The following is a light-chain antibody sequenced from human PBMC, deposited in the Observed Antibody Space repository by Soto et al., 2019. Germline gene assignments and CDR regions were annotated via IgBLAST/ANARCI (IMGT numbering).Light chain of an antibody. CDR2: EVS. V-gene: IGLV2-14*01. J-gene: IGLJ1*01. CDR3: SSYTSSSTLYV. CDR1: ISDVCGYNY. Sequence: SVLRLPASVSGSPGQSIPISCTGTISDVCGYNYVSWYQQHPGKAPKLMIYEVSNRPSGVSNRFYGSKSGKTASLTISGLQAEDEADYYCSSYTSSSTLYVFGTWTKVTV.